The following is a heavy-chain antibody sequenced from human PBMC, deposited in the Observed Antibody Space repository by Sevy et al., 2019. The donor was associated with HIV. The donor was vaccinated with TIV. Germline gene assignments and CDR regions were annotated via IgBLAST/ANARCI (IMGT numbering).Heavy chain of an antibody. CDR3: ATHAGIAAAGRVFDY. CDR1: GFTFSDHY. Sequence: GGSLRLSCAASGFTFSDHYMEWVRQAPGKGLEWVGRTRNKADSYTTDYAASVKGRFTISRDDSKNSLYLLMNSLKTEDTAVYYCATHAGIAAAGRVFDYWDQGTLVTVSS. D-gene: IGHD6-13*01. CDR2: TRNKADSYTT. V-gene: IGHV3-72*01. J-gene: IGHJ4*02.